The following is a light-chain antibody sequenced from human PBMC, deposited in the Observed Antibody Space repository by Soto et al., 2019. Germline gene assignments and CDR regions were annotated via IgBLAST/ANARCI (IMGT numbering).Light chain of an antibody. Sequence: EIVMTQSPVTLSVSPGERPTLSCSAIQSISSNLAWYQQKPGQAPRLLTFGASVRAAGTPDRFSGSGCGTEFTLTITGMQSADFAMYYGQQYNNWPPMYTGGQGTKVDIK. CDR2: GAS. CDR1: QSISSN. CDR3: QQYNNWPPMYT. J-gene: IGKJ2*01. V-gene: IGKV3-15*01.